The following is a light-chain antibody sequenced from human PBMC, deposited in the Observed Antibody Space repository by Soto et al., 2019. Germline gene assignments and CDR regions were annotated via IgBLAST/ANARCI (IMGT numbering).Light chain of an antibody. CDR1: SGDIGGYNY. CDR3: SSYASSGTLA. CDR2: DVT. J-gene: IGLJ2*01. Sequence: QSALTQPASVSGSPGQSITISCTGTSGDIGGYNYVSWYQQHPGKAPKLMIFDVTNRPSGISSRFSGSKSGNTASLTISGLQAEDEADYYCSSYASSGTLAFGGGTKLTVL. V-gene: IGLV2-14*03.